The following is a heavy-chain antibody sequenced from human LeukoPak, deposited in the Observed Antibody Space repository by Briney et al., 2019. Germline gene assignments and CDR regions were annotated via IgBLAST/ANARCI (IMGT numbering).Heavy chain of an antibody. CDR2: IYHSGST. V-gene: IGHV4-4*02. Sequence: SGTLSLTCAVSGGSISSSNWWSWVRQPPGKGLEWIGEIYHSGSTNYNPSLKSRVTISVDKSKNQFSLKLSSVTAADTAVYYCASRGYYYDSSGYPYYFDYWGQGTLVTVSS. CDR1: GGSISSSNW. CDR3: ASRGYYYDSSGYPYYFDY. D-gene: IGHD3-22*01. J-gene: IGHJ4*02.